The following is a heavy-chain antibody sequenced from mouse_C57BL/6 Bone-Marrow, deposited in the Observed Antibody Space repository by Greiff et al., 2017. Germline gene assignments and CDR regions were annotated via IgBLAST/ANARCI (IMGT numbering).Heavy chain of an antibody. CDR2: INPNNGGT. CDR3: ARSTVYDGYYFDY. Sequence: VQLQQSGPELVKPGASVKISCKASGYTFTDYYMNWVKQSHGKSLEWIGEINPNNGGTSYNQKFKGKATLTVDKSSSTAYMERRSLTSEDSAVYYCARSTVYDGYYFDYWGQGTTLTVSS. J-gene: IGHJ2*01. CDR1: GYTFTDYY. V-gene: IGHV1-26*01. D-gene: IGHD2-3*01.